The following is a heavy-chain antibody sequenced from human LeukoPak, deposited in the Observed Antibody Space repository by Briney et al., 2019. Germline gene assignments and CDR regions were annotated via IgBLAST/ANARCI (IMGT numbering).Heavy chain of an antibody. V-gene: IGHV4-39*01. D-gene: IGHD2-2*01. Sequence: LETLSLTCTVSGGSISSSSYYWGWIRQPPGKGLEWIGSIYYSGSTYYNPSLKSRVTISVDTSKNQFSLKLSSVTAADTAVYYCARRPHRSSTNCFDPWGQGTLVTVSS. CDR3: ARRPHRSSTNCFDP. CDR1: GGSISSSSYY. J-gene: IGHJ5*02. CDR2: IYYSGST.